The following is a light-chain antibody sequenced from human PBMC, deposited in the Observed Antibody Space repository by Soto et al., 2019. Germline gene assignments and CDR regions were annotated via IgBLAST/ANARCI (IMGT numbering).Light chain of an antibody. J-gene: IGKJ2*01. CDR2: TDP. V-gene: IGKV1-33*01. CDR3: QQYNSLPYT. CDR1: QDISTY. Sequence: DIQMTQSPSSLSASLGDRVTITCRASQDISTYLNWYQQKPGKAPNLLIYTDPNLETGVPXXFSXXXXXXXXXLTISALQPEDIATYYCQQYNSLPYTFGQGTRLEIE.